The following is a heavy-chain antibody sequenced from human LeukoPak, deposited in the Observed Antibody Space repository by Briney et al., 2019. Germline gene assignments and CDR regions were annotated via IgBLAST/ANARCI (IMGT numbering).Heavy chain of an antibody. CDR3: ARLGIAAAGEPFDY. D-gene: IGHD6-13*01. CDR1: GYTFTGYY. J-gene: IGHJ4*02. Sequence: GASVKVSCKASGYTFTGYYMHWVRQAPGQGLEWMGWINPNSGGTNYAQKFQGRVTMTRDTSISTAYMELSRLRSDDTAVYYCARLGIAAAGEPFDYWGQGTLVTVSS. CDR2: INPNSGGT. V-gene: IGHV1-2*02.